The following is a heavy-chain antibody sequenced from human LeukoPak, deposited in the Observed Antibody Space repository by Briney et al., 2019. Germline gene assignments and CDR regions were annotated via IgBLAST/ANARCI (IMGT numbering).Heavy chain of an antibody. CDR3: ARDRSTTTGHWFDP. V-gene: IGHV1-69*13. CDR1: GGTFSSHA. Sequence: ASVKVSCKASGGTFSSHAISWVRQAPGQGLEWMGGIIPIFGTANYAQKFQGRVTITADESTSTAYMELSSLRSEDTAVYYCARDRSTTTGHWFDPWGQGTLVTVSS. CDR2: IIPIFGTA. J-gene: IGHJ5*02. D-gene: IGHD5/OR15-5a*01.